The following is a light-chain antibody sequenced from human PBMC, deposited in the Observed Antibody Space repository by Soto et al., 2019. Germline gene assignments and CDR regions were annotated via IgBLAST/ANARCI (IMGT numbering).Light chain of an antibody. J-gene: IGKJ4*01. CDR1: QSVSSIY. CDR2: GAS. Sequence: EIVLTQSPCTLSLSPWERATLSCRASQSVSSIYLAWYQQKPGQAPRLLIYGASSRATGIPDRFSGSGSGTDFTLTISRLEPEDFAAYYCQQYGSSALTFGGGTKVDIK. CDR3: QQYGSSALT. V-gene: IGKV3-20*01.